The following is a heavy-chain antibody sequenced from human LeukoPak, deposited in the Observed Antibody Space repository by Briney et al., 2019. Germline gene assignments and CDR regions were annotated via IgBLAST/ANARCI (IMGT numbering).Heavy chain of an antibody. CDR2: IQHDGSEK. CDR3: ARDSTVATYYGVDV. D-gene: IGHD6-19*01. Sequence: GGALRLSCGAPGFTFCFYWMGWVRQAPGKGVEGVANIQHDGSEKNYIDSVQGRFTISRDNAKTSLYLQMNSLRAEDTAVYYCARDSTVATYYGVDVWGQGTTVTVSS. CDR1: GFTFCFYW. J-gene: IGHJ6*02. V-gene: IGHV3-7*01.